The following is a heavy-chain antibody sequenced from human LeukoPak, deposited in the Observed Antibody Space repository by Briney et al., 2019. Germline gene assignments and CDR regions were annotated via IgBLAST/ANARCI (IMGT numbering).Heavy chain of an antibody. V-gene: IGHV3-30-3*01. CDR2: ISYDGSNK. J-gene: IGHJ4*02. Sequence: PGGSLRLSCAASGFIFSNYAMHWVRQAPAKGLEWVALISYDGSNKYYADSVKGRFTISRDNSKNTLYLQMNSLRAEDTAVYYCASSDYWGQGTLVTVSS. CDR3: ASSDY. CDR1: GFIFSNYA.